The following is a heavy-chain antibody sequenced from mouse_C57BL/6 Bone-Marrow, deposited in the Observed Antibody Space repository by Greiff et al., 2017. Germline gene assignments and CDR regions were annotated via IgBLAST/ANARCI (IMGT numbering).Heavy chain of an antibody. CDR3: ARLDYDVYFDY. Sequence: EVMLVESGGGLVKPGGSLKLSCAASGFTFSSYTMSWVRQTPEKRLEWVATISGGGGNTYYPDSVKGRFTISRDNAKNTLYLQMSSLRSEDTALYYCARLDYDVYFDYWGQGTTLTVSS. CDR2: ISGGGGNT. D-gene: IGHD2-4*01. J-gene: IGHJ2*01. V-gene: IGHV5-9*01. CDR1: GFTFSSYT.